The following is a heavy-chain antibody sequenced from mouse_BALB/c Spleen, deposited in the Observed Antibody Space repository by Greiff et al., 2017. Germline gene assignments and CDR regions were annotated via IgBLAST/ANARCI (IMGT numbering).Heavy chain of an antibody. Sequence: EVKLQESGAELVKPGASVKLSCTASGFNIKDTYMHWVKQRPEQGLEWIGRIDPANGNTKYDPKFQGKATITADTSSNTAYLQLSSLTSEDTAVYYCARDYYGSCWGQGTTLTVSS. CDR1: GFNIKDTY. D-gene: IGHD1-1*01. CDR2: IDPANGNT. CDR3: ARDYYGSC. V-gene: IGHV14-3*02. J-gene: IGHJ2*01.